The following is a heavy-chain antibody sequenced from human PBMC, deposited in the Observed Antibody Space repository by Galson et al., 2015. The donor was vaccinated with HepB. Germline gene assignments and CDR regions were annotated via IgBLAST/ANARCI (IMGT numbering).Heavy chain of an antibody. D-gene: IGHD3-22*01. CDR2: ISGSGGST. V-gene: IGHV3-23*01. J-gene: IGHJ4*02. Sequence: SLRLSCAASGFTFSSYAMSWVRQAPGKGLEWVSAISGSGGSTYYADSVKGRFTISRDNSKNTLYLQMNSLRAEDTSVYYCAKTHYYDSSGYSQTAPVDYYFDYWGQGTLVTVAS. CDR1: GFTFSSYA. CDR3: AKTHYYDSSGYSQTAPVDYYFDY.